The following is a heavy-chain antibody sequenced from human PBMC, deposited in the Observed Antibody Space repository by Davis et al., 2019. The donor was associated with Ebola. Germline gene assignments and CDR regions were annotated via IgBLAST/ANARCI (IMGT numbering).Heavy chain of an antibody. V-gene: IGHV4-59*01. J-gene: IGHJ4*02. CDR2: VYFSGSA. CDR1: GVSIYSYY. D-gene: IGHD5-12*01. Sequence: MPSETLSLTCTVSGVSIYSYYWSWVRQSPGKGLEWIGYVYFSGSATYSPSLENRATTSIDTSKNHVSLKLTSVTPADTAVYYWANDDYWGQGILVTVSS. CDR3: ANDDY.